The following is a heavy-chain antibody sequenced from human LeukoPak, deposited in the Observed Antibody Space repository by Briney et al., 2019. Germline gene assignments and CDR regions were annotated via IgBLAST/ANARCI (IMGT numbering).Heavy chain of an antibody. J-gene: IGHJ6*02. V-gene: IGHV3-30-3*01. D-gene: IGHD3-22*01. CDR1: GFTFSSYA. CDR2: ISYDGSNK. Sequence: PGGSLRLSCAASGFTFSSYAMHWVRQAPGKGLEWVAVISYDGSNKYYADSVKGRFTISRDNSKNTLYLQMNSLRAEDTAVYYCAREWYYYDSSGYYEIAGMDVWGQGTTATVSS. CDR3: AREWYYYDSSGYYEIAGMDV.